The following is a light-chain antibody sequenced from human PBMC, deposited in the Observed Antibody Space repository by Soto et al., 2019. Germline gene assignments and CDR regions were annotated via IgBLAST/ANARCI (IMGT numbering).Light chain of an antibody. Sequence: EVVLTQSPDTLSLSPGEGVTLSCRASETVREYVAWHQQQPGQAPRLLVFGASTRASGVPDRFSGSGSGTYFTLTINRLEPDDFAVYYCQQYDTSPYSFGQGTKLEIK. V-gene: IGKV3-20*01. J-gene: IGKJ2*01. CDR3: QQYDTSPYS. CDR2: GAS. CDR1: ETVREY.